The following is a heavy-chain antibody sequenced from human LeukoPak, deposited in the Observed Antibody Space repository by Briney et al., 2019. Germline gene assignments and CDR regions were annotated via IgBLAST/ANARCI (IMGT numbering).Heavy chain of an antibody. Sequence: SETLSLTCAVYGGSFSGYYWSWIRQPPGKGPEWIGEINHSGSTNYNPSLKSRVTISVDTSKNQFSLKLSSVTAADTAVYYCARGIVGATTYPYWGQGTLVTVSS. D-gene: IGHD1-26*01. CDR3: ARGIVGATTYPY. J-gene: IGHJ4*02. CDR1: GGSFSGYY. CDR2: INHSGST. V-gene: IGHV4-34*01.